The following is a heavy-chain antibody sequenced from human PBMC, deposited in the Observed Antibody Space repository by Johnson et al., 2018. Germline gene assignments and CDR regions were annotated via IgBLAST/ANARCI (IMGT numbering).Heavy chain of an antibody. Sequence: VQLLESGAEVKKPGASVKLSCKASGYSITSYAMHWVRQAPGQSLEWMGWVSADNDNAQYSQRFQGRVTITRDTSANTAYMELGSRRSEYTAVYYCARGQGWILDYWGKGTLVTVSS. J-gene: IGHJ4*02. CDR1: GYSITSYA. CDR2: VSADNDNA. V-gene: IGHV1-3*01. CDR3: ARGQGWILDY. D-gene: IGHD5-18*01.